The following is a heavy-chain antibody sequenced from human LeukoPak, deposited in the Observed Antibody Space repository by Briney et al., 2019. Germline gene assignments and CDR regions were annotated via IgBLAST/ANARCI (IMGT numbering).Heavy chain of an antibody. Sequence: GGSLRLSCAVSGFSVSNNYMNWVRQAPGKGLEWVANIKQDGSEKYYVDSVKGRFTISRDNAKNSLYLQMNSLRAEDTAVYYCARVLSSSWFDAFDIWGQGTMVTVSS. D-gene: IGHD6-13*01. CDR2: IKQDGSEK. CDR3: ARVLSSSWFDAFDI. CDR1: GFSVSNNY. J-gene: IGHJ3*02. V-gene: IGHV3-7*01.